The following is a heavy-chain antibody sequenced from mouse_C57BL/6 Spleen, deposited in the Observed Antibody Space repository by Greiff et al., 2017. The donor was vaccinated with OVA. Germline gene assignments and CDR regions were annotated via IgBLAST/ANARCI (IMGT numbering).Heavy chain of an antibody. J-gene: IGHJ4*01. CDR1: GYTFTSYW. V-gene: IGHV1-72*01. CDR2: IDPNSGGT. CDR3: AREGRYDYGPGGYAMGY. D-gene: IGHD2-4*01. Sequence: QVQLQQSGAEPVKPGASVKLSCKASGYTFTSYWMHWVKQRPGRGLEWIGRIDPNSGGTKYNEKFKSKATLTVDKPSSTAYMRLSSLTSEESAVYYCAREGRYDYGPGGYAMGYWGQGTSVTVSS.